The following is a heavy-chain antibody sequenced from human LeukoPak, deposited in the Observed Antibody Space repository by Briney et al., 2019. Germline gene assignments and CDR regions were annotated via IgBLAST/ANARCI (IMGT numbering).Heavy chain of an antibody. CDR3: ANSLVHYSGSYSFDY. D-gene: IGHD1-26*01. CDR2: IYYSGST. J-gene: IGHJ4*02. CDR1: GGSISSSSYY. V-gene: IGHV4-39*01. Sequence: PSETLSLTCTVSGGSISSSSYYWGWIRQPPGKGLEWIGSIYYSGSTYYNPSLKSRVTISVDTSKNQFSLKLSSVTAADTAMYYCANSLVHYSGSYSFDYWGQGTLVTVSS.